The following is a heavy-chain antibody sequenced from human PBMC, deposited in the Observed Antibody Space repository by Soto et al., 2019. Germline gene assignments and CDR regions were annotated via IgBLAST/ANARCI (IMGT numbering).Heavy chain of an antibody. CDR3: ARTVGGYNFQTMDN. CDR2: ISYDGSNK. D-gene: IGHD5-12*01. J-gene: IGHJ4*02. CDR1: GFTFNSYA. Sequence: PGGSLRLSCAASGFTFNSYAMHWFRQAPGKGLEWVAVISYDGSNKYYADSVKGRFTISRDNSKNTLYLQMNSLRAEDTAVYYCARTVGGYNFQTMDNWGQGSLVTVSS. V-gene: IGHV3-30-3*01.